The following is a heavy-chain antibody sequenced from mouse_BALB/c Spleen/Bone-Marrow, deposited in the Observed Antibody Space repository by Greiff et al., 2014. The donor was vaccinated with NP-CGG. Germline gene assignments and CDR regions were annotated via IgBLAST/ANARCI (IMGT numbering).Heavy chain of an antibody. J-gene: IGHJ1*01. Sequence: QVQLQQSGAGLVKPGASVKLSCKASGYTFTEYIIHWVKQRSGQGLEWIGWFYPGGGSIKYNEKFKDKATLTADKSSSTVYMELSRLASEDSAVYFCARHESYGNYLYFDVWGAGTTVTVSS. CDR3: ARHESYGNYLYFDV. CDR1: GYTFTEYI. CDR2: FYPGGGSI. V-gene: IGHV1-62-2*01. D-gene: IGHD2-10*02.